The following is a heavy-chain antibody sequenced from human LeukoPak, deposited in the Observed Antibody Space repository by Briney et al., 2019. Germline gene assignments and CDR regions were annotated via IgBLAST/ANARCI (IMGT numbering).Heavy chain of an antibody. CDR2: TYYRSKWYN. Sequence: SQTLSLTCAISGDSVSSNSAAWNWIRQSPSRGLEWLGRTYYRSKWYNDYAVSVKSRITINPDTSKNQFSLQLNSVTPEDTAVYYCAAGGYSSGWSLCDYWGQETLVTVSS. J-gene: IGHJ4*02. CDR1: GDSVSSNSAA. D-gene: IGHD6-19*01. V-gene: IGHV6-1*01. CDR3: AAGGYSSGWSLCDY.